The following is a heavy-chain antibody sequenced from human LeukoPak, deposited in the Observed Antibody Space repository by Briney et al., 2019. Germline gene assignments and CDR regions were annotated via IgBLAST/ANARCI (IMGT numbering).Heavy chain of an antibody. Sequence: HTGRSLRLSCAASGFTFSSYGMHWVRQAPGKGLEWVAVILNDGSQEKYADSVKGRFTISRDNSKNTLFLQMNSLRAEDTAVYYCARYDPLGDNALDIWSQGTMVTVS. CDR2: ILNDGSQE. D-gene: IGHD3-16*01. CDR1: GFTFSSYG. CDR3: ARYDPLGDNALDI. V-gene: IGHV3-33*01. J-gene: IGHJ3*02.